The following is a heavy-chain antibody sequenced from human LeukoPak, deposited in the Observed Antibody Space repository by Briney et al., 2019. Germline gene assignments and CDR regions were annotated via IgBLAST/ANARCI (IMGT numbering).Heavy chain of an antibody. J-gene: IGHJ6*02. CDR3: ARERGRYGGGDYGMDV. V-gene: IGHV3-53*01. CDR1: GFTVSSNY. Sequence: PGGSLRLSCAASGFTVSSNYMSWVRQAPGKGLEWVSVIYSGGSTYYADSVKGRLTISRDNSKNTLHLQMNSLRAEDTAVYYCARERGRYGGGDYGMDVWGQGTTVTVSS. D-gene: IGHD2-21*01. CDR2: IYSGGST.